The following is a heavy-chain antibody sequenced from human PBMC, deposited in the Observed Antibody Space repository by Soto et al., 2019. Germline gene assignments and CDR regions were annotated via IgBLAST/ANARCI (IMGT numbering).Heavy chain of an antibody. D-gene: IGHD3-22*01. CDR2: ISYDGTNK. V-gene: IGHV3-30*03. CDR3: ARVKLSMIVVVNWFDP. Sequence: QVQLVESGGGVVQPGRSLRLSCAASGFIFSDHNMHWVRQAPGKGLEWVAVISYDGTNKYYADSVKGRFTISRDNSGNTLSLQMNSLGAGDTAVYYCARVKLSMIVVVNWFDPWGQGTLVTVSS. J-gene: IGHJ5*02. CDR1: GFIFSDHN.